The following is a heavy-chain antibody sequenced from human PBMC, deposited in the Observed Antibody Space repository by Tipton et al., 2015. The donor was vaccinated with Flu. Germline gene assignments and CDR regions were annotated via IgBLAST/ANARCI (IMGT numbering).Heavy chain of an antibody. CDR2: IHTSGNT. CDR3: ATFARYIDSEPFDS. D-gene: IGHD3-9*01. J-gene: IGHJ4*02. CDR1: GGSISSGSYY. Sequence: PGLVKPSQTLSLTCSVSGGSISSGSYYWSWIRQPAGKGLEWIGHIHTSGNTNYNPSLTGRVTISLDTSENQISLRLSSVTAADSAVYYCATFARYIDSEPFDSWGQGTLVAVSS. V-gene: IGHV4-61*02.